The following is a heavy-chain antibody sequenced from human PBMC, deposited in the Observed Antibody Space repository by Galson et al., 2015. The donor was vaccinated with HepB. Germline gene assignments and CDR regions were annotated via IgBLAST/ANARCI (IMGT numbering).Heavy chain of an antibody. CDR3: GRAAGWVDP. CDR2: ISGSGTTT. CDR1: GFRFSEFY. V-gene: IGHV3-11*01. Sequence: SLRLSCAASGFRFSEFYMTWLRQAPGKGLQWISYISGSGTTTYYADSVKGRFTVSRDNSKNSLCLQINSLRAEDTAVYYCGRAAGWVDPWGQGTLVTVSS. J-gene: IGHJ5*02.